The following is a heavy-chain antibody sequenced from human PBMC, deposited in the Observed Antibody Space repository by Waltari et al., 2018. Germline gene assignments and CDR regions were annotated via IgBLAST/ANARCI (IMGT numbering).Heavy chain of an antibody. Sequence: QLQLQESGPGLVKPSETLSLTCTVSGGSISSSSYYWGWIRQPPGKGLEWIGSIYYSGCTYYNPSLKSRVTISVDTSKNQFSLKLSSVTAADTAVYYCAIPGIAVAGPLRYFDLWGRGTLVTVSS. CDR2: IYYSGCT. CDR3: AIPGIAVAGPLRYFDL. V-gene: IGHV4-39*01. J-gene: IGHJ2*01. CDR1: GGSISSSSYY. D-gene: IGHD6-19*01.